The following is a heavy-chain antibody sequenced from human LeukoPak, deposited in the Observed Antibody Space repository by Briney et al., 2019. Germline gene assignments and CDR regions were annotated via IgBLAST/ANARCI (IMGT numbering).Heavy chain of an antibody. J-gene: IGHJ3*02. CDR1: GGSFSGYY. D-gene: IGHD3-10*01. CDR3: ASARPLWFGELLSAFDI. Sequence: PSETLSLTCAVYGGSFSGYYWSWIRQPPGKGLEWIGEINHSGSTNYNPSLKSRVTISVDTSKNQFSLKLSSVTAADTAVYYCASARPLWFGELLSAFDIWGQGTMVTVSS. CDR2: INHSGST. V-gene: IGHV4-34*01.